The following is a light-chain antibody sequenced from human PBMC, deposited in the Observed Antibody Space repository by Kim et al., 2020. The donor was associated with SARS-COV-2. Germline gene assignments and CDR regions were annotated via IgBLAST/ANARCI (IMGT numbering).Light chain of an antibody. J-gene: IGKJ4*01. CDR3: QHYGTSPLT. CDR1: QSVSNNY. V-gene: IGKV3-20*01. Sequence: SPVEKATVPCRASQSVSNNYLAWYQQKPGQPPRLLIYGASSRATGIPDRFSGSGSETDFILTISRLDPEDFAVYYCQHYGTSPLTFGGGTKVDIK. CDR2: GAS.